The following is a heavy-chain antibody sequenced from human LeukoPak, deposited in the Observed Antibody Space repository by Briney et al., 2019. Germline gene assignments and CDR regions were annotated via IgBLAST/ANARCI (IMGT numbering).Heavy chain of an antibody. CDR2: ISDNDGST. D-gene: IGHD5-18*01. J-gene: IGHJ1*01. V-gene: IGHV3-23*01. CDR1: GFTFKNYA. Sequence: PGGSLRLSCAASGFTFKNYAVSWVRQTPGMGLEWVSAISDNDGSTYYTDSVKGRFTISRDNSKDTVYLQMNNLRAADTALYFCVRHDSYIPFWGQGSLVTVSS. CDR3: VRHDSYIPF.